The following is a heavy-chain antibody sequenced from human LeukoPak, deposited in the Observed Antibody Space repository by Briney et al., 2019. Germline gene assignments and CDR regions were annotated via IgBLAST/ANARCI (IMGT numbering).Heavy chain of an antibody. J-gene: IGHJ1*01. CDR3: ARDLVAAAGATARVYFQH. D-gene: IGHD1-26*01. V-gene: IGHV1-3*01. CDR1: GYSFRNYG. CDR2: INPTNEKT. Sequence: ASVKVSCKASGYSFRNYGMHWVRQAPGQRLEWMGWINPTNEKTKYSEKFQGRVTISRDTGASTVYMELSSLRSEDTAVYYCARDLVAAAGATARVYFQHWGQGTLVTVSS.